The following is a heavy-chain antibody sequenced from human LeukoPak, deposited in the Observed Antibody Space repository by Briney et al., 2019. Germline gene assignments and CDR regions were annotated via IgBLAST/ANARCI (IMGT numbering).Heavy chain of an antibody. D-gene: IGHD4-11*01. V-gene: IGHV4-4*02. Sequence: SETLSLTCAVSGGSVSSNNWWSWVRQPPGKGLEWIGEIYHSGSTTYNPSLKSRVTISVDESKNQFSLELSSVAAADTAVYFCGKKDSNSGGFDNGGQEPLVTVPS. CDR3: GKKDSNSGGFDN. CDR2: IYHSGST. J-gene: IGHJ4*02. CDR1: GGSVSSNNW.